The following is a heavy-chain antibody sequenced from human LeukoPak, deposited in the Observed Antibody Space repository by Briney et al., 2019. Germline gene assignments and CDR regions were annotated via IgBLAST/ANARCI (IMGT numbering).Heavy chain of an antibody. CDR3: AKSLRYSYGYFDY. J-gene: IGHJ4*02. CDR1: GFTFSSYA. Sequence: GGSLRLSCAASGFTFSSYAMSWVRRAPGKWLEWVAAISGSGGSTYYADSVKGRSTISRDNSKNTLYLQMNSLRAEDTAVYYCAKSLRYSYGYFDYWGQGTLVTVSS. D-gene: IGHD5-18*01. CDR2: ISGSGGST. V-gene: IGHV3-23*01.